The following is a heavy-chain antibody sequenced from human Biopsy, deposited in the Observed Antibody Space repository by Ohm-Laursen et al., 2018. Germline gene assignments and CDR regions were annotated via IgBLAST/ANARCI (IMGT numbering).Heavy chain of an antibody. CDR1: GGSISSDY. CDR2: VYISGGT. CDR3: ARDSPSYADYPFDY. Sequence: SQTLSLTCAVSGGSISSDYWSWIRQSPGKGLEWIGRVYISGGTTYNPSLKSRVTMSLDTSKNQFSLRLRSVTAADTAVYYCARDSPSYADYPFDYWGQGTLVTVSS. D-gene: IGHD4/OR15-4a*01. J-gene: IGHJ4*02. V-gene: IGHV4-4*07.